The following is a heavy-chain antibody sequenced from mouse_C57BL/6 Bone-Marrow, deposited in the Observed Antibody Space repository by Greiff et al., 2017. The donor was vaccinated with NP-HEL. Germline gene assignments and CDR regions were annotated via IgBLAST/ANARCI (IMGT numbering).Heavy chain of an antibody. D-gene: IGHD2-4*01. CDR2: INYDGSST. CDR1: GFTFSDYY. Sequence: EVKVVESEGGLVQPGSSMKLSCTTSGFTFSDYYMAWVRQVPEKGLDWVANINYDGSSTYYLDSLKSRFIISRDNAKNILYLQMSSRKSEDTATYYCAREGGLRRRTYAMDYWGQGTSVTVSS. CDR3: AREGGLRRRTYAMDY. V-gene: IGHV5-16*01. J-gene: IGHJ4*01.